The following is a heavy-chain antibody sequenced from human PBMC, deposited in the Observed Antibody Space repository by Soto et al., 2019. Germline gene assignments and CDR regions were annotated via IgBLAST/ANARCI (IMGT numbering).Heavy chain of an antibody. CDR1: GLTFSTYS. D-gene: IGHD3-3*01. CDR2: ISRTSSYI. CDR3: ARDRDLHYHYYGMDV. J-gene: IGHJ6*02. Sequence: PGGSLRLSCVVSGLTFSTYSMNWVRQTPGKGLEWVSSISRTSSYIYYADSVKGRFTISRDNAKNSLYLQMNSLRAEDTAVYYCARDRDLHYHYYGMDVWGQGTTVTVSS. V-gene: IGHV3-21*01.